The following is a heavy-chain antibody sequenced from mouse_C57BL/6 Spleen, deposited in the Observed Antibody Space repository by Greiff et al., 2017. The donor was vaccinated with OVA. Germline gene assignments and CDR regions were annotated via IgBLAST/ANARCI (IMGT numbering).Heavy chain of an antibody. D-gene: IGHD2-13*01. CDR2: ISDGGSYT. V-gene: IGHV5-4*01. CDR1: GFTFSSYA. J-gene: IGHJ1*03. Sequence: DVKLVESGGGLVKPGGSLKLSCAASGFTFSSYAMSWVRQTPEKRLEWVATISDGGSYTYYPDNVKGRFTISRDNAKNNLYLQMSHLKSEDTAMYYCAREGGDYGYFDVWGTGTTVTVSS. CDR3: AREGGDYGYFDV.